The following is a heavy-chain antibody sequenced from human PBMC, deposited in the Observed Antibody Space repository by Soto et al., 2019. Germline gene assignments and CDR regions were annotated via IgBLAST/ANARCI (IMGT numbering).Heavy chain of an antibody. Sequence: ASVKVSCKASGYTFTSYAMHWVRQAPGQGLGWMGWINPNSGGTNYAQKFQGWVTMTRDTSISTAYMELSRLRSDDTAVYYCAREGSSGWYNYGMDVWGQGTTVTVSS. CDR3: AREGSSGWYNYGMDV. J-gene: IGHJ6*02. D-gene: IGHD6-19*01. CDR1: GYTFTSYA. CDR2: INPNSGGT. V-gene: IGHV1-2*04.